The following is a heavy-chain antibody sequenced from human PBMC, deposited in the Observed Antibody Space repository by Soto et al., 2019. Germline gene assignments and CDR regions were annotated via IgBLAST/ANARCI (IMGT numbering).Heavy chain of an antibody. V-gene: IGHV1-2*04. Sequence: ASVKVSCKASGYTFTGYYMHWVRQAPGQGLEWMGWINPNSGGTNYAQKFQGWVTMTRDTSISTAYMELSRLRSDDTAVYYCARESYYGSGSYPLFDYWGQGTLVTVS. CDR2: INPNSGGT. CDR3: ARESYYGSGSYPLFDY. CDR1: GYTFTGYY. D-gene: IGHD3-10*01. J-gene: IGHJ4*02.